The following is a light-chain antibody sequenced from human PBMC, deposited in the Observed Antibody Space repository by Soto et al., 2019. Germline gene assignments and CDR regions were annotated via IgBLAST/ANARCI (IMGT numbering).Light chain of an antibody. J-gene: IGKJ4*01. CDR3: QQYNEWPLT. CDR1: QSVRNN. V-gene: IGKV3-15*01. Sequence: EIVMTQSPATLSVSPGERATLSCRASQSVRNNLAWYQQKPGQAPRLLIYHASTGATGIPARFSGSGSGTELTLTISRVQAEDFADYYCQQYNEWPLTFGGGTKVEIK. CDR2: HAS.